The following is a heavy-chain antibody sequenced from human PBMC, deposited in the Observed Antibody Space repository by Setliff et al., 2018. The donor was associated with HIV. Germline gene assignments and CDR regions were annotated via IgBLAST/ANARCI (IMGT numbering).Heavy chain of an antibody. V-gene: IGHV3-23*01. CDR2: ISGSGGST. J-gene: IGHJ3*02. D-gene: IGHD5-18*01. Sequence: GGSLRLSCAASGFTFSSYEMNWVRQAPGKGLEWVSAISGSGGSTYYADSVKGRFTISRDNSKNTLYLQMNSLKTEDTAVYYCTRDRGYAFDIWGQGTMVTVSS. CDR3: TRDRGYAFDI. CDR1: GFTFSSYE.